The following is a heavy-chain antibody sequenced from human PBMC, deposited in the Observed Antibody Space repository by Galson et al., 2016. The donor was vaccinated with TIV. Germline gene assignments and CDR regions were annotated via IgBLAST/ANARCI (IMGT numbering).Heavy chain of an antibody. D-gene: IGHD4-17*01. CDR1: GGSINNGGYY. CDR2: IYYRGGT. J-gene: IGHJ3*02. Sequence: TLSLTCTVSGGSINNGGYYWSWIRQPPGKGLEWIGYIYYRGGTKYNPSLKSRPTISLDTSKNQFSLQLSSVTAADTAVYFCATPTTVTNDAFSIWGQGTLVTVSS. CDR3: ATPTTVTNDAFSI. V-gene: IGHV4-30-4*01.